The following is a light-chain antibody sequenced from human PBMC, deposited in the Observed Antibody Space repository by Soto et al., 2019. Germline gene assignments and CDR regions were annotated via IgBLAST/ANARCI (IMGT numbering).Light chain of an antibody. V-gene: IGKV1-39*01. CDR3: QQSYSTPIT. CDR1: QDLDRW. CDR2: GAT. J-gene: IGKJ5*01. Sequence: DIQMTQSPSSLSASVGDRVTITCRASQDLDRWLAWYQQKPGKAPNLLISGATSLQSGVPSRFSGSESGTHFSLIISSLQPEDSATYYCQQSYSTPITFGQGTRLEIK.